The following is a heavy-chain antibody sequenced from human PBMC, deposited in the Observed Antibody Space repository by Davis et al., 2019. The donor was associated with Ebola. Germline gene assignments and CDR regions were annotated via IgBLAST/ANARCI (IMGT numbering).Heavy chain of an antibody. CDR2: IDPSDSST. CDR3: ARVYYDILTGYYYNWFDP. J-gene: IGHJ5*02. CDR1: GYTFANYW. Sequence: GESLKISCQSGGYTFANYWISWVRQTPGKGLEWMGRIDPSDSSTYYSPSFQGHVTISCDKSISTAYLQWSRLKASDTAMYYCARVYYDILTGYYYNWFDPWGQGTLVTVSS. D-gene: IGHD3-9*01. V-gene: IGHV5-10-1*01.